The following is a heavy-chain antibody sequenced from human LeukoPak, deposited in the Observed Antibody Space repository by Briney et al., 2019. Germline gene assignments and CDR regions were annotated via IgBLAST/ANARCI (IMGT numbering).Heavy chain of an antibody. V-gene: IGHV4-39*02. CDR3: ARDQDRGGLTYYGMDV. Sequence: SETLSLTCTVSGGSIRSSCYYWGWIRQPPGKGLEWIGSIYDSGSTYYNPSLKSRVTISVDTSKNQFSLKLNSVTAADTAVYYCARDQDRGGLTYYGMDVWGQGTTVTVSS. CDR2: IYDSGST. D-gene: IGHD3-10*01. CDR1: GGSIRSSCYY. J-gene: IGHJ6*02.